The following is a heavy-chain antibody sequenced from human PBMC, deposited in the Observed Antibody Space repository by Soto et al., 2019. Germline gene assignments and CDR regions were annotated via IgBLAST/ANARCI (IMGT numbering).Heavy chain of an antibody. J-gene: IGHJ2*01. D-gene: IGHD1-20*01. CDR3: SREIMPLTNNSNFDL. V-gene: IGHV4-59*12. CDR2: IYDSGST. CDR1: GGSISSYY. Sequence: SETLSLTCTVSGGSISSYYWSWIRQPPGKRLEWVGYIYDSGSTNYNPSLKSRLTISVDTSKNQFSLRLSSVTAADTAVYYCSREIMPLTNNSNFDLWGRRTL.